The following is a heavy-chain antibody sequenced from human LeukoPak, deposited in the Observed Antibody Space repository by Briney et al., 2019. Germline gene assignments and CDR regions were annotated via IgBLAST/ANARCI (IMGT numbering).Heavy chain of an antibody. CDR2: IYYSGST. CDR3: ARIGYARPSYYYYMDV. Sequence: SETLSLTCTVSGGSISSYYWSWIRQPPGKGLEWIGYIYYSGSTNYNPSLKSRVTISVDTSKNQFSLKLSSVTAADTAVYYCARIGYARPSYYYYMDVWGKGTTVTVSS. D-gene: IGHD6-6*01. CDR1: GGSISSYY. V-gene: IGHV4-59*01. J-gene: IGHJ6*03.